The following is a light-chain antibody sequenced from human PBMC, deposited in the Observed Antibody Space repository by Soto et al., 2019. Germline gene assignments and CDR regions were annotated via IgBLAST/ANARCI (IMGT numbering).Light chain of an antibody. J-gene: IGKJ5*01. CDR2: DAS. V-gene: IGKV3-15*01. CDR1: QSVSSH. CDR3: QHYHGGSIT. Sequence: EIVMTQSPATLSVSPGEGATVSCRASQSVSSHLAWYQHKPGQAPRLLFYDASTRATGIPARFSGSGSGTEFTLTISSLQSEDFAVYYCQHYHGGSITFGQGTRLEMK.